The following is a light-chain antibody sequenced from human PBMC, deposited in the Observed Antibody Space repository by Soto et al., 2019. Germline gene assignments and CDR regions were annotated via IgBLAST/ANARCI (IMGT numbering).Light chain of an antibody. V-gene: IGKV3D-7*01. CDR1: QSVSSSY. Sequence: EIVMTESPATLSLCPRARPALSSRASQSVSSSYLSWYQQRPGQAPRLLIYAASTRATAVPDRFSGSGSGTDFTLTITSLQSDDFAVYFCQQYTDWPITFGQGTRLEIK. CDR3: QQYTDWPIT. J-gene: IGKJ5*01. CDR2: AAS.